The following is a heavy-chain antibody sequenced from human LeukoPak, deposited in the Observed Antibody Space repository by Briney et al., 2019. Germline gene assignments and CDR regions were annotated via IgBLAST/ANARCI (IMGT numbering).Heavy chain of an antibody. CDR2: IWYDGTNK. CDR3: ARDQRGFSYSKYYFDY. Sequence: GRSLRLSCAASGFSFSSYGMHWVRQAPGKGLEGVAVIWYDGTNKYYADSVKGRFTISRDNSKNTLYLQMNSLRAEDTAVYYCARDQRGFSYSKYYFDYWGQGTLVTVSS. CDR1: GFSFSSYG. D-gene: IGHD5-18*01. V-gene: IGHV3-33*01. J-gene: IGHJ4*02.